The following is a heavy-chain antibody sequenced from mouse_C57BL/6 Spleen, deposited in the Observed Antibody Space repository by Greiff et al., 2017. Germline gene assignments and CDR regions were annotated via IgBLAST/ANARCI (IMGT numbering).Heavy chain of an antibody. D-gene: IGHD1-1*01. V-gene: IGHV1-14*01. J-gene: IGHJ3*01. CDR1: GYTFTSYV. CDR3: ARAPYYYYGSRFAY. Sequence: EVQLQESGPELVKPGASVKMSCKASGYTFTSYVMHWVKQKPGQGLEWIGYIYPYNDGTKYNEKFKGKATLTSDKSSSTAYMELSSLTSEDSAVYYCARAPYYYYGSRFAYWGQGTLVTVSA. CDR2: IYPYNDGT.